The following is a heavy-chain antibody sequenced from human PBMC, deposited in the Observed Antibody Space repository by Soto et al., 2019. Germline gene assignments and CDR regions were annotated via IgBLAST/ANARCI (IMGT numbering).Heavy chain of an antibody. CDR1: GYSFIGYW. D-gene: IGHD5-18*01. V-gene: IGHV5-51*03. CDR3: VRAGRARYGGYFDY. Sequence: GKSLKISCQGSGYSFIGYWVAWVRQMPGNGLEWMGIIYPGDSDTRYSPSFEGQVTISADRSISTAYLHWNSLRASDTAIYYCVRAGRARYGGYFDYWGQGTLVTVSS. CDR2: IYPGDSDT. J-gene: IGHJ4*02.